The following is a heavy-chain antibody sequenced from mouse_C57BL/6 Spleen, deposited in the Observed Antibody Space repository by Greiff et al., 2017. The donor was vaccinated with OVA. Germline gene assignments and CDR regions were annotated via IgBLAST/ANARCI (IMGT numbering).Heavy chain of an antibody. Sequence: VQLKESGPELVKPGASVKISCKASGYSFTDYNMNWVKQSNGKSLEWIGVINPNSGTTSYNQKLKGKATLTVDQSSSTAYMQLSSLTSEDSAVYCCASQMGREYAMDYWGQGTSVTVSS. J-gene: IGHJ4*01. V-gene: IGHV1-39*01. CDR3: ASQMGREYAMDY. D-gene: IGHD4-1*02. CDR2: INPNSGTT. CDR1: GYSFTDYN.